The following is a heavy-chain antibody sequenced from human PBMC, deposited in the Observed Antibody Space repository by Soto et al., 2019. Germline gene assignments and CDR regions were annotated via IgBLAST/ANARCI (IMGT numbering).Heavy chain of an antibody. Sequence: AASVKVSCKASGGTFSSYAISWVRQAPGQGLEWMGGIIPIFGTANYAQKFQGRVTITADESTSTAYMELSSLRSEDTAVYYCARTWGGYSYGYGDYYYYYGMDVWGQGTTVTVSS. V-gene: IGHV1-69*13. CDR1: GGTFSSYA. CDR2: IIPIFGTA. D-gene: IGHD5-18*01. J-gene: IGHJ6*02. CDR3: ARTWGGYSYGYGDYYYYYGMDV.